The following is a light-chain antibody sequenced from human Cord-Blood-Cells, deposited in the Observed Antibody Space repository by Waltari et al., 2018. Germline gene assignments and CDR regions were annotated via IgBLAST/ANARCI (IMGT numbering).Light chain of an antibody. CDR3: SSYAGSNNLV. J-gene: IGLJ1*01. CDR2: DVS. CDR1: SRDVGGYNY. Sequence: QSALTQPPSASGSPGQSVTISCTGTSRDVGGYNYVSWYQQHPGQAPKLMIYDVSKRPSGVPDRFSGSKSGNTASLTVSGLQAEDEADYYCSSYAGSNNLVFGTGTKVTVL. V-gene: IGLV2-8*01.